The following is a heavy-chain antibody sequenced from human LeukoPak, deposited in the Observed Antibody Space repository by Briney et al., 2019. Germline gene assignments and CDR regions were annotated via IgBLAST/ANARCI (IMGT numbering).Heavy chain of an antibody. CDR3: ARGGSGSHYKPFDY. Sequence: GASVKVSCKASGYTFTRYYIHWVREAPGQGLEWMGIINPSGGATSCAQKFQGRVTMTRDTSTSTLYMELSSLRSEDTAVYYCARGGSGSHYKPFDYWGQGTLVTVSS. V-gene: IGHV1-46*01. CDR2: INPSGGAT. J-gene: IGHJ4*02. CDR1: GYTFTRYY. D-gene: IGHD3-10*01.